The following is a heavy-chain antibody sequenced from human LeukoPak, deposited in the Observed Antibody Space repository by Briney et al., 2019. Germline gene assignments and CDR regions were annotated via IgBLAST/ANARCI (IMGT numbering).Heavy chain of an antibody. CDR3: ARESIAASEGSVYYYYYYMDV. V-gene: IGHV1-2*02. J-gene: IGHJ6*03. CDR1: GYTFTGYY. CDR2: INPNSGAT. D-gene: IGHD6-6*01. Sequence: ASVKVSCKASGYTFTGYYMHWVRQAPGQGLEWMGWINPNSGATNYAQKFQGRVTMTRDTSISTAYMELSRLRSDDTAVYYCARESIAASEGSVYYYYYYMDVWGKGTTVTVSS.